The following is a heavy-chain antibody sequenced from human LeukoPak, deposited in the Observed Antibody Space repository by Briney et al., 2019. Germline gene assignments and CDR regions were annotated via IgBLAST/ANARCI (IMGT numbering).Heavy chain of an antibody. V-gene: IGHV3-23*01. CDR1: GFTFSSYG. D-gene: IGHD3-10*01. CDR3: ARGGSYYYGSGSYLWTL. CDR2: ISGSGGST. Sequence: PGGSLRLSCAASGFTFSSYGMSWVRQAPGKGLEWVSAISGSGGSTYYADSVKGRFTISRDNSKNTLYLQMNSLRAEDTAVYYCARGGSYYYGSGSYLWTLWGQGTLVTVSS. J-gene: IGHJ4*02.